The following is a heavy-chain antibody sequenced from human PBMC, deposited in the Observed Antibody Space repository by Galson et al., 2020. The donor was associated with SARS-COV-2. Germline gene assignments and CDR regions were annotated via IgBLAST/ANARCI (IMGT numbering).Heavy chain of an antibody. CDR2: TYYSGST. CDR3: VRSLGRADY. D-gene: IGHD3-16*01. V-gene: IGHV4-39*01. CDR1: GASVSSSGYY. Sequence: ETSETLSLTCSVSGASVSSSGYYWGWIRQPPGKGLEWIGTTYYSGSTYYNPSLKSRVTISVDTSKNQFSLKLDSVTASDTAVYYCVRSLGRADYWAQGTLVTVSS. J-gene: IGHJ4*02.